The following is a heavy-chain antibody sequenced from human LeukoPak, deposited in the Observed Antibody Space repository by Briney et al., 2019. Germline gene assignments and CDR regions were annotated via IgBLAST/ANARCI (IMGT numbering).Heavy chain of an antibody. CDR1: GGSISSSSYY. V-gene: IGHV4-39*01. CDR3: AEYSSDY. CDR2: IYYSGST. J-gene: IGHJ4*02. D-gene: IGHD2/OR15-2a*01. Sequence: SETLSLTCTVSGGSISSSSYYWGWIRQPPGKGLEWIGSIYYSGSTYYNPSLKSRVTISVDTSKNQFSLKLSSATAADTAVYYCAEYSSDYWGQGTLVTVSS.